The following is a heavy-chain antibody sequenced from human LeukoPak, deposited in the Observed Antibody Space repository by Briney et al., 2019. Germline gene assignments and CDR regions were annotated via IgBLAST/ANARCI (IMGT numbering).Heavy chain of an antibody. CDR1: GFTFSNYA. J-gene: IGHJ4*02. Sequence: PGESLRLSCAASGFTFSNYAMSWVRQAPGKGLEWVSAISISGGTTYYADSVKGRFTISRDNSKNTLYLQMNSLRAEDTALYYCAKFRGGYYTPYFDYWGQGTLVTVSS. CDR3: AKFRGGYYTPYFDY. CDR2: ISISGGTT. D-gene: IGHD3-3*01. V-gene: IGHV3-23*01.